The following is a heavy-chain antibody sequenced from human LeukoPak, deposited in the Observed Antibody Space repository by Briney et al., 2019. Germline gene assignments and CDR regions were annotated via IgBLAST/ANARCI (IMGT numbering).Heavy chain of an antibody. CDR1: GFTFSSYA. D-gene: IGHD2-2*01. V-gene: IGHV3-23*01. J-gene: IGHJ3*02. CDR2: ISGSGGST. CDR3: AKHAPIVVVPAAMYHNAFDI. Sequence: GGSLRLSCAASGFTFSSYAMSWVRQAPGKGLEWVSAISGSGGSTYYADSVKGRFTISRDNSKNTLYLQMNSLRAEDTAVYYCAKHAPIVVVPAAMYHNAFDIWGQGTMFTVS.